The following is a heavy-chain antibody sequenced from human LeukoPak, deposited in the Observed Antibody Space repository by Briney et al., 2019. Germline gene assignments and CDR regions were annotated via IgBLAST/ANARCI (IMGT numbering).Heavy chain of an antibody. V-gene: IGHV1-18*01. CDR1: GYTFTSYG. J-gene: IGHJ4*02. CDR2: IGAYNGYT. CDR3: ARAYDSSAYRHPGFDY. D-gene: IGHD3-22*01. Sequence: ASVKVSCKASGYTFTSYGISWVRQAPGQGLEWMGWIGAYNGYTKYVEKVQGRVTMTTDTSTSTAHMELRSLRSDDTAVYFCARAYDSSAYRHPGFDYWGQGTLVTVSS.